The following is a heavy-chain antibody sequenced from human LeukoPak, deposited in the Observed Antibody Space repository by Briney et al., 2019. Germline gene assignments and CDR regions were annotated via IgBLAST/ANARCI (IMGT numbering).Heavy chain of an antibody. V-gene: IGHV1-8*03. CDR2: MNPNSGNT. Sequence: GASVKVSCKASGYTFNNFDTNWVRQANGQGLEWMGWMNPNSGNTGYAQKFQGRVTITWDTSISTAYMELSSLRSEDTAVYYCATPGWGDSAFDIWGQGTVVTVSS. D-gene: IGHD3-10*01. J-gene: IGHJ3*02. CDR3: ATPGWGDSAFDI. CDR1: GYTFNNFD.